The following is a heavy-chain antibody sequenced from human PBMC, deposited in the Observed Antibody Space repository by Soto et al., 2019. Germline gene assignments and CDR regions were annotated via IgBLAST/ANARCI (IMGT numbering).Heavy chain of an antibody. J-gene: IGHJ6*02. V-gene: IGHV1-69*13. D-gene: IGHD1-26*01. CDR1: GGTFSSYA. Sequence: SVKVSCKASGGTFSSYAISWVRQAPGQGLEWMGGIIPIFGTANYAQKFQGRVTITADESTSTAYMELSSLRSEDTAVYYCAREGIVGATYYYYGMDVWGQGTTVTVSS. CDR2: IIPIFGTA. CDR3: AREGIVGATYYYYGMDV.